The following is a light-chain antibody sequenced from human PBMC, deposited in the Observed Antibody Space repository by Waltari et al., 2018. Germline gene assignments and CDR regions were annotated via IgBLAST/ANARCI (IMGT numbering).Light chain of an antibody. Sequence: QSRLTQPPSVSGAPVQRVTISCTRSSSNIEAGYDVHEYQLLPGTAPKLLIYGNSNLPSGVPDRCSGSKSGTPASLAITGLQAEDEAGYYCQSYDSSLSGSVFGGGTKLTVL. J-gene: IGLJ2*01. CDR3: QSYDSSLSGSV. CDR2: GNS. V-gene: IGLV1-40*01. CDR1: SSNIEAGYD.